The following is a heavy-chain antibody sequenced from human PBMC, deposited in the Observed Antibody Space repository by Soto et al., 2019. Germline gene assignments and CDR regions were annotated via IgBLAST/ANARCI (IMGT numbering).Heavy chain of an antibody. CDR1: GFAFASYA. V-gene: IGHV3-23*01. CDR3: ARGGRTGTPAFDP. CDR2: ISGSGGST. Sequence: PRGSLRLSCAASGFAFASYAIIFFRHSPCEGIEWVSAISGSGGSTYYADSVKGRFTISRDNSKNTLYLQMNSLRAEDTAVYDCARGGRTGTPAFDPWGQGTLFTVS. J-gene: IGHJ5*02. D-gene: IGHD1-7*01.